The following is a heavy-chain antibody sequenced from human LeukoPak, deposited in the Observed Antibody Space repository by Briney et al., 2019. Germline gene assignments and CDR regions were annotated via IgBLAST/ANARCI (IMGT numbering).Heavy chain of an antibody. CDR1: GGSISSSSYY. D-gene: IGHD6-19*01. Sequence: SETLSLTCTVSGGSISSSSYYWGWIRQPPGKGLEWIGSIYYSGSTYYNPSLKSRVTISVDTSKNQFSLKLSSVTAADTAVYYCARKRGDGTVPGSPDYWGQGALVIVSS. J-gene: IGHJ4*02. CDR2: IYYSGST. CDR3: ARKRGDGTVPGSPDY. V-gene: IGHV4-39*07.